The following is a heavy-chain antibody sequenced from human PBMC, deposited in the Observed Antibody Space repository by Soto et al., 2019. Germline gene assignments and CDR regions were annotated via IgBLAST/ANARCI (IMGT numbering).Heavy chain of an antibody. J-gene: IGHJ3*02. CDR1: GYTFTSYA. V-gene: IGHV1-3*01. CDR3: ATRGIAVAGTGGNAFDI. CDR2: INAGNGNT. Sequence: QVQLVQSGAEVKKPGASVKVSCKASGYTFTSYAMHWVRQAPGQRLEWMGWINAGNGNTKYSQKFQGRVTITRDTSASTAYMEVSSLRSEDTAVYYCATRGIAVAGTGGNAFDICGQGTMVTVSS. D-gene: IGHD6-19*01.